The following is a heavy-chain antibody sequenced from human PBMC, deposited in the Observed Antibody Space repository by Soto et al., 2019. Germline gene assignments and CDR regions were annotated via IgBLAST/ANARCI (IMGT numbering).Heavy chain of an antibody. CDR3: APDDRNAYIGKCSC. V-gene: IGHV4-59*12. Sequence: SETLSLTCTISGGSPSYYYWTWVRQAPGKGLEWIGNFADSGKSNYSPSLRSRVSISVDTSHTQLSLTLTSVTAADTAVYYCAPDDRNAYIGKCSCCGQRTRGTVAS. D-gene: IGHD2-21*01. CDR1: GGSPSYYY. J-gene: IGHJ4*02. CDR2: FADSGKS.